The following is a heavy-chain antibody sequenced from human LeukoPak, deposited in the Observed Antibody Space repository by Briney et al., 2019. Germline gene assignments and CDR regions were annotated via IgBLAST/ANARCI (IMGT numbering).Heavy chain of an antibody. Sequence: PGGSLRLSCAASGFTFSIYAMHWVRQAPGKGLEWVAVISYDGTYKYYADSVKGRFTISRDNAKNSLYLQMNSLRAEDTAVYYCARETGEAFDYWGQGTLVTVSS. V-gene: IGHV3-30-3*01. J-gene: IGHJ4*02. D-gene: IGHD7-27*01. CDR2: ISYDGTYK. CDR1: GFTFSIYA. CDR3: ARETGEAFDY.